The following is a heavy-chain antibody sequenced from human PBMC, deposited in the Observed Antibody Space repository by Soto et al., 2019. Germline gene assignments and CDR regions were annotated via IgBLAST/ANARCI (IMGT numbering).Heavy chain of an antibody. CDR1: GFTFSDYA. Sequence: VQLVESGGGVVQPGRSLRLSCAASGFTFSDYAMHWVRQAPGKGLEWVAVVSQDGRNTHYADSVKGRFTISRDSSKHTVTLERTSLRGVNTAVCYCVKRERQWLVTSVSSSWGQGALVTVSS. D-gene: IGHD6-19*01. V-gene: IGHV3-30*18. J-gene: IGHJ5*02. CDR2: VSQDGRNT. CDR3: VKRERQWLVTSVSSS.